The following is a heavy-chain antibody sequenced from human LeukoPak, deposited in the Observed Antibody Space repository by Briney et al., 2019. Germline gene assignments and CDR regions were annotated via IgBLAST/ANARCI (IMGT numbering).Heavy chain of an antibody. Sequence: SETLSLTCTVSGGSISSYYWSWIRQPPGKGLGWIGYIYYSGSTNYNPSLKSRVTISLDTSKNQFSLKLSSVTAADTAVYYCARVLRVVPAAIGAFDYWGQGTLVTVSS. CDR2: IYYSGST. D-gene: IGHD2-2*01. J-gene: IGHJ4*02. CDR3: ARVLRVVPAAIGAFDY. V-gene: IGHV4-59*01. CDR1: GGSISSYY.